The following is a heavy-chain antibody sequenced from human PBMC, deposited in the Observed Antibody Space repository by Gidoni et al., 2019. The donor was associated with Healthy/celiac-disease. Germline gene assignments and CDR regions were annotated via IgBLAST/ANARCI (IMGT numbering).Heavy chain of an antibody. CDR3: AKDRDCSSTSCYFFYYMDV. D-gene: IGHD2-2*01. CDR2: ISGSGGST. V-gene: IGHV3-23*01. J-gene: IGHJ6*03. Sequence: EVQLLESGGGLVQPGGCLRLSCAASGFTFSSHAMSWVRQAPWKGLEWVSAISGSGGSTYYADSVKGRFPISRDNSKNTLYPQMNSLRAEDTAVYYCAKDRDCSSTSCYFFYYMDVWGKGTTVTVSS. CDR1: GFTFSSHA.